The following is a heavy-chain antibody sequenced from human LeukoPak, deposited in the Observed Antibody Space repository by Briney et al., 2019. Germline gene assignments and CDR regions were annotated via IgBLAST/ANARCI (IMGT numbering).Heavy chain of an antibody. CDR2: INPSGGST. Sequence: ASVKVSCKASGYTFTSYYMHWVRQAPGQGLEWMGIINPSGGSTSYAQKFQGRVTMTRDTSISTAYMELSRLRSDDTAVYYCARDQYCSGGSCPSWGQGTLVTVSS. CDR1: GYTFTSYY. J-gene: IGHJ5*02. D-gene: IGHD2-15*01. CDR3: ARDQYCSGGSCPS. V-gene: IGHV1-46*01.